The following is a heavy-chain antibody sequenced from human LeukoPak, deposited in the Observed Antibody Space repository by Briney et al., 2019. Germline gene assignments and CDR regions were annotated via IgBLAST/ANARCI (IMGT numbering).Heavy chain of an antibody. J-gene: IGHJ4*02. D-gene: IGHD6-13*01. CDR1: GYSFTNYW. CDR3: ARRIPAAGSIGTRYFDY. Sequence: GESLKISCKGSGYSFTNYWIGWVRQMPGKGLEWMGTIYPGDSDTKYSPSFQGQVTISADKSISTAYLQWSSLKASDTAMYYCARRIPAAGSIGTRYFDYWGQGTLVTVSS. V-gene: IGHV5-51*01. CDR2: IYPGDSDT.